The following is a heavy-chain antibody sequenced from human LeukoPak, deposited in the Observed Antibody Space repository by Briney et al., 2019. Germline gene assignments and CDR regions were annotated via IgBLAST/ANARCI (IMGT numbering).Heavy chain of an antibody. CDR3: AREDSSGWSYYYYYYGMDV. J-gene: IGHJ6*02. CDR2: ISSSSSCI. Sequence: GGSLRLSCAASGFTFSSYSMNWVRQAPGKGLEWVSSISSSSSCIYYADSVKGRFTISRDNAKNSLYLQMNSLRAEDTAVYYCAREDSSGWSYYYYYYGMDVWGQGTTVTVSS. CDR1: GFTFSSYS. D-gene: IGHD6-19*01. V-gene: IGHV3-21*01.